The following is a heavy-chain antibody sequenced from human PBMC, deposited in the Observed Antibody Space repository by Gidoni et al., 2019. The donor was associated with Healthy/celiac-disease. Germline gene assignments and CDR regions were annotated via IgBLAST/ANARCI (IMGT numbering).Heavy chain of an antibody. J-gene: IGHJ3*02. CDR2: IYHSGST. CDR3: ATRVDTAMARGAFDI. CDR1: GCSISSGGYS. V-gene: IGHV4-30-2*01. D-gene: IGHD5-18*01. Sequence: QLQLQESGSGLVKPSQTLSLPCAVSGCSISSGGYSWSWIRQPPGKGREWIGYIYHSGSTYYNPPLKSRVTRSVDRSKNQFSLKLSSVTAADTAVYYCATRVDTAMARGAFDIWGQGTMVTVSS.